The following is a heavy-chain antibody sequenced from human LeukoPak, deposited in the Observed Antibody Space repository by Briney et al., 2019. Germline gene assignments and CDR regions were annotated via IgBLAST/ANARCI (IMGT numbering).Heavy chain of an antibody. Sequence: ASVKVSCKASGYTFTSYGISWVRQAPGQGLEWMGWISAYNGNTNYAQKLQGRVTITADESTSTAYMELSSLRSEDTAVYYCARGITIFGVVQYWGQGTLVTVSS. J-gene: IGHJ4*02. CDR3: ARGITIFGVVQY. D-gene: IGHD3-3*01. CDR1: GYTFTSYG. CDR2: ISAYNGNT. V-gene: IGHV1-18*01.